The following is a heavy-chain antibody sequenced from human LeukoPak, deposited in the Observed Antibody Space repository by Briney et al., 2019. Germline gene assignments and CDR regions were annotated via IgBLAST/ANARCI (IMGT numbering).Heavy chain of an antibody. Sequence: PGGSLRLSCAASGFTFSNYGMHWVRQAPGKGLEWLAVVWYDDAVKNYADSVKGQFTISRDNSKNTLYLQMNSLRAEDTAVYYCAKVTPFSGSFYSGGLPFDYWGQGTLVTVSS. CDR2: VWYDDAVK. V-gene: IGHV3-33*06. D-gene: IGHD1-26*01. J-gene: IGHJ4*02. CDR1: GFTFSNYG. CDR3: AKVTPFSGSFYSGGLPFDY.